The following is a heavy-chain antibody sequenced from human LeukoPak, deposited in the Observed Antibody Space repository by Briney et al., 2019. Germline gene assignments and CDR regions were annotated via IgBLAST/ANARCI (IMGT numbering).Heavy chain of an antibody. CDR3: TTDYDSSSWYSGVDY. CDR1: GFTFSNAW. Sequence: GGSLRLSCAASGFTFSNAWMSWVRQAPGKGLEWVGRIKSKTDGGTTDYAAPVKGRFTISRDDSKNTLYLQMNSLKTEDTAVYYCTTDYDSSSWYSGVDYWGQGTLVTVSS. CDR2: IKSKTDGGTT. J-gene: IGHJ4*02. V-gene: IGHV3-15*01. D-gene: IGHD6-13*01.